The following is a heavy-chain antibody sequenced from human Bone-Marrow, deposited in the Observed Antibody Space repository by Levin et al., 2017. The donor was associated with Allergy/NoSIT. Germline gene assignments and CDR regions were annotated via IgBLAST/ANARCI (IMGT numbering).Heavy chain of an antibody. CDR2: IYHTAKA. D-gene: IGHD3-22*01. V-gene: IGHV4-39*01. Sequence: PGGSLRLSCTVSGDSIISDSYYWGWIRQTPGKGLEWIASIYHTAKAYYSPSLKSRVTISVDTSTNQFSLELSSVTAADTAFYHCGRHDQAHYYDSLGFSILGSFDVWGQGTMVTVSS. CDR3: GRHDQAHYYDSLGFSILGSFDV. CDR1: GDSIISDSYY. J-gene: IGHJ3*01.